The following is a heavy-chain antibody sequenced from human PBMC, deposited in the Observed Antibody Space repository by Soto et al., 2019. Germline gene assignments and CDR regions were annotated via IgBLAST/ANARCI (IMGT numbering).Heavy chain of an antibody. Sequence: EMQLLESGGGLVQPGGSLRLSCAVSGFTFSSYAMSWVRQAPGKGLEWVSLISESGGSTYYADSVKGRFTLSRDNSKNKLYLQMNSLRAEDTAVYYCAKEATYCSTNSCYVDCWGQGTLVTVSS. V-gene: IGHV3-23*01. CDR1: GFTFSSYA. CDR2: ISESGGST. J-gene: IGHJ4*02. D-gene: IGHD2-2*01. CDR3: AKEATYCSTNSCYVDC.